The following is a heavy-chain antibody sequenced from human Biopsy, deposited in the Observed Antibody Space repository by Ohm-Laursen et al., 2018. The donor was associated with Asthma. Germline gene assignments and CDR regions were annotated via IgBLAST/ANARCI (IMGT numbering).Heavy chain of an antibody. CDR1: GFSFSNFA. CDR3: VRDGTDDAFDI. V-gene: IGHV3-30*01. Sequence: SLRLSCAASGFSFSNFAIHWVRQAPGKGLEWVGVISKDASTLDYADSVKGRFTMARDNSKNTLDLQMNSLREEDTAVYYCVRDGTDDAFDIWGQGTVVSVSS. J-gene: IGHJ3*02. D-gene: IGHD1-1*01. CDR2: ISKDASTL.